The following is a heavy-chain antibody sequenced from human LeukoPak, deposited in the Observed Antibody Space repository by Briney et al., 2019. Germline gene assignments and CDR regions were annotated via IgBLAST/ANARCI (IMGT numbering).Heavy chain of an antibody. D-gene: IGHD6-6*01. CDR3: ARTDSSSSYYYYYMDV. Sequence: SETLSLTCTVSGGFISSYYWSWIRQPPGKGLEWIGYIYYSGSTNYNPSLKSRVTISVDTSKNQFSPKLSSVTAADTAVYYCARTDSSSSYYYYYMDVWGKGTTVTVSS. CDR1: GGFISSYY. V-gene: IGHV4-59*01. J-gene: IGHJ6*03. CDR2: IYYSGST.